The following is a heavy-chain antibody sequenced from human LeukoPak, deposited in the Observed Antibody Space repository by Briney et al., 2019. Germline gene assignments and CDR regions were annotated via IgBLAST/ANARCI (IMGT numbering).Heavy chain of an antibody. D-gene: IGHD6-19*01. V-gene: IGHV4-39*01. Sequence: SETLSLTCTVSGGSISSSSYYWGWIRQPPGKGLEWIGSIYYSGSTYYNPSLKSRVTISVDTSKNQFSLKLSSVTAADTAVYYCARHKREIAVAGLNAFDIWGQGTMVTVSS. J-gene: IGHJ3*02. CDR1: GGSISSSSYY. CDR3: ARHKREIAVAGLNAFDI. CDR2: IYYSGST.